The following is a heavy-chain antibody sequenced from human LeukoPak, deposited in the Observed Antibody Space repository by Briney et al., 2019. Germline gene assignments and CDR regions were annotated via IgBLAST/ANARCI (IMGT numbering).Heavy chain of an antibody. CDR3: AKGAHYSGSGNYRRGHYFDY. V-gene: IGHV3-21*01. CDR1: GFTFSSYS. D-gene: IGHD3-10*01. J-gene: IGHJ4*02. Sequence: PGGSLRLSCAASGFTFSSYSMNWVRQAPGKGLEWVSSISSSSSYIYYADSLKGRFTISRDNAKNSLYLQMNSLRAEDTAVYYCAKGAHYSGSGNYRRGHYFDYWGQGTLVTVSS. CDR2: ISSSSSYI.